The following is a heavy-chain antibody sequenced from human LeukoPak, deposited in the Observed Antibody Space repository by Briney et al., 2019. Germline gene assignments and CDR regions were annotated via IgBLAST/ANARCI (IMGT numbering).Heavy chain of an antibody. CDR3: ARGYRSGSTHFDY. CDR2: IIPIFGTP. CDR1: GGTLSSYV. D-gene: IGHD1-26*01. Sequence: PVKVSCKASGGTLSSYVITWVRQAPGQGLEWMGGIIPIFGTPNYEQKFQGRVTITADESTSTAYMELSSLRSDDTAVYFCARGYRSGSTHFDYWGQGTLVTVSS. J-gene: IGHJ4*02. V-gene: IGHV1-69*13.